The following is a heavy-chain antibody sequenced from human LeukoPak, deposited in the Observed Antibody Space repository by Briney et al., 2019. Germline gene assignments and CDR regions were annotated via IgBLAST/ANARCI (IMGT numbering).Heavy chain of an antibody. V-gene: IGHV4-59*08. J-gene: IGHJ6*02. Sequence: SETLSLTCTVSGGSISSYYWSWIRQPPGKGLEWIGYIYYSGSTNYNPSLKSRVTISVDTSKNQFFLKLSSVTAADTAVYYCASTIFGVVTHRSYYYYGMDVWGQGTTVTVSS. D-gene: IGHD3-3*01. CDR3: ASTIFGVVTHRSYYYYGMDV. CDR1: GGSISSYY. CDR2: IYYSGST.